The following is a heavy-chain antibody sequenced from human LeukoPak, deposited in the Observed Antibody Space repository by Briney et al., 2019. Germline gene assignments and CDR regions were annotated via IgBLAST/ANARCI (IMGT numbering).Heavy chain of an antibody. J-gene: IGHJ4*02. CDR3: ARQAPLAYCGGDCYSDY. V-gene: IGHV5-51*01. Sequence: GEXLKISCKGSGYSFTSYWIGWVRPMPGKGVEWMGIIYPGDSDTRYSPSFQGQVTISADKSISTAYLQWSSLKASDTAMYYCARQAPLAYCGGDCYSDYWGQGTLVTVSS. CDR2: IYPGDSDT. CDR1: GYSFTSYW. D-gene: IGHD2-21*01.